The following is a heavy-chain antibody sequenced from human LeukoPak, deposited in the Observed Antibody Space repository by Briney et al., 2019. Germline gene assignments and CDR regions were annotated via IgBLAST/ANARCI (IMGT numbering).Heavy chain of an antibody. Sequence: ASVKVSCKASGYTFTSYYMHWVRQAPGQGLEWMGIINPSGGSTSYAQKFQGRVTMTRDTSTSTVYMEMSSLRSEDTAVYYCARPQGIYCGGDCSYEPFDIWGQGTMVTVSS. D-gene: IGHD2-21*02. CDR1: GYTFTSYY. V-gene: IGHV1-46*01. CDR2: INPSGGST. J-gene: IGHJ3*02. CDR3: ARPQGIYCGGDCSYEPFDI.